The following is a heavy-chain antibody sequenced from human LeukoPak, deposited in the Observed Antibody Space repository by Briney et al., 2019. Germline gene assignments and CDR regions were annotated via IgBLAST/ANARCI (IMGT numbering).Heavy chain of an antibody. CDR2: IYYSGST. Sequence: SETVSLTCTVSGGSISSSSYYWGWIRQPPGKGLEWIGSIYYSGSTYYNPSLKSRVTISVDTSKNQFSLKLSSVTAADTAVYYCARRRAYYMDVWGKGTTVTVSS. J-gene: IGHJ6*03. CDR3: ARRRAYYMDV. CDR1: GGSISSSSYY. V-gene: IGHV4-39*01.